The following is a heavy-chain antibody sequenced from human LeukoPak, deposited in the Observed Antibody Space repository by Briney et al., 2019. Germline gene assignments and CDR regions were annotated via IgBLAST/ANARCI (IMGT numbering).Heavy chain of an antibody. J-gene: IGHJ4*02. CDR2: INHSGST. V-gene: IGHV4-34*01. CDR1: GGSFSGYY. D-gene: IGHD3-10*01. CDR3: ARWGSNMAREKGDH. Sequence: SETLSLTCAVYGGSFSGYYWSWIRQPPGKGLEWIGEINHSGSTNYNPSLKSRVTISVDTSKNQFSLKLSSVTAADTAVYYCARWGSNMAREKGDHWGQGTLVTVSS.